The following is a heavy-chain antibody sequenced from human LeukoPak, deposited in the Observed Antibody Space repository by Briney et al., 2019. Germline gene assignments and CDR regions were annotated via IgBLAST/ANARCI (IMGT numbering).Heavy chain of an antibody. CDR2: MSPNSGNT. CDR3: ARGRTTVTTGYYYYYMDV. D-gene: IGHD4-17*01. Sequence: ASVKVSCKASGYTFTSYDINWVRQATGQGLEWMGWMSPNSGNTGYAQKFQGRVTMTRNTSISTAYMELSSLRSEDTAVYYCARGRTTVTTGYYYYYMDVWGKGTTVTISS. V-gene: IGHV1-8*01. CDR1: GYTFTSYD. J-gene: IGHJ6*03.